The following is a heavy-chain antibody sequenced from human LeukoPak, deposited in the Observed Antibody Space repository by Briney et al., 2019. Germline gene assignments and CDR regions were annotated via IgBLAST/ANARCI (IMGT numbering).Heavy chain of an antibody. CDR2: IDWAGNK. Sequence: SGPTLVNPTQTLTRTCTFSGFSLSTSGMCVSWIRQPPGKALEWLALIDWAGNKYYRTSLKTRLTISKDTSKNQVVLTMTNMDPVDTATYFCARIPVARRPTYYYYAMDVWGRGTTVTVSS. J-gene: IGHJ6*02. CDR1: GFSLSTSGMC. V-gene: IGHV2-70*01. CDR3: ARIPVARRPTYYYYAMDV. D-gene: IGHD6-19*01.